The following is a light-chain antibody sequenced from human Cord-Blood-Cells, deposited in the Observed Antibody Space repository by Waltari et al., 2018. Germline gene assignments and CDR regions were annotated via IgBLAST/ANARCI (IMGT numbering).Light chain of an antibody. CDR2: DAS. V-gene: IGKV3-11*01. J-gene: IGKJ1*01. CDR1: QSVSSY. Sequence: EIVLTQSPAPLSLSPGARATHPCRASQSVSSYLAWYQQKPGQAPRLLLYDASNRATGIPARFSGSGSGTDFTLTISSLEPEDFAVYYCQQRSNWPPWTFGQGTKVEIK. CDR3: QQRSNWPPWT.